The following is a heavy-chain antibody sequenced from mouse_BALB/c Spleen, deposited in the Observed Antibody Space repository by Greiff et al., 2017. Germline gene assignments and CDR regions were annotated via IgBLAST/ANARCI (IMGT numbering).Heavy chain of an antibody. D-gene: IGHD2-14*01. J-gene: IGHJ2*01. CDR2: IDPETGGT. CDR1: GYTFTDYE. V-gene: IGHV1-15*01. CDR3: TRHYRYGGDYVDY. Sequence: VQLQQSGAELVRPGASVTLSCKASGYTFTDYEMHWVKQTPVHGLEWIGAIDPETGGTAYNQKFKGKATLTADKSSSTAYMELRSLTSEDSAVYYCTRHYRYGGDYVDYWGQGTTLTVSS.